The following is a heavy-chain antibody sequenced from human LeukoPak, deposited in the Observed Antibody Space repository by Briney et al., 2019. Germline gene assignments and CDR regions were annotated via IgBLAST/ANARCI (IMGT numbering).Heavy chain of an antibody. Sequence: GSLRLSCAASGFTFSNYGMSWVRQAPGKGLEWVSAISGSGGTTYYADSVKGRFTISRDNSENTLYLQMNSLRAEDTAVYYCAKRDRTVTHAFDIWGQGTMLTVSS. CDR1: GFTFSNYG. CDR2: ISGSGGTT. V-gene: IGHV3-23*01. CDR3: AKRDRTVTHAFDI. D-gene: IGHD4-17*01. J-gene: IGHJ3*02.